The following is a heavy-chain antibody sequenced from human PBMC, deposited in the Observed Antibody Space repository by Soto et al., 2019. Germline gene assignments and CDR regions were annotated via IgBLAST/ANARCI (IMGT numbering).Heavy chain of an antibody. D-gene: IGHD3-16*02. J-gene: IGHJ4*02. CDR2: IIPILGIA. V-gene: IGHV1-69*02. CDR3: ASGNDYVWGSYRPGKI. Sequence: GASVKVSCKASGGTFSSYTISWVRQAPGQGLEWMGRIIPILGIANYAQKFQGRVTITADKSTSTAYMELSSLRSEDTAVYYCASGNDYVWGSYRPGKIWGQGTLVTVSS. CDR1: GGTFSSYT.